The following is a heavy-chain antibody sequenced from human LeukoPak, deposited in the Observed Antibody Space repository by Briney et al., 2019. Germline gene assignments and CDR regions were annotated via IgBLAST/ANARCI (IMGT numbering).Heavy chain of an antibody. CDR3: ARDPGNGMDV. J-gene: IGHJ6*02. Sequence: GGSLRLSCAASGFTFNNYAMNWVRQAPGKGLEWVSSISGGGETTYYADSAKGRFTISRDNSQNTLYLQMNSLRAEDTAVYYCARDPGNGMDVWGQGTTVTVSS. V-gene: IGHV3-23*01. CDR2: ISGGGETT. CDR1: GFTFNNYA.